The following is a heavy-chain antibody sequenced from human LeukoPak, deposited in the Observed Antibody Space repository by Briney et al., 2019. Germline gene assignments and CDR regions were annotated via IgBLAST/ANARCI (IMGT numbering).Heavy chain of an antibody. D-gene: IGHD5-12*01. CDR1: GGTFSSYA. CDR2: ITPIFGTA. V-gene: IGHV1-69*13. CDR3: AREREGLREYYYPDV. J-gene: IGHJ6*03. Sequence: ASVKVSCKASGGTFSSYAISWVRQAPGQGLEWMGGITPIFGTANYAQKFQGRVTITADESTSTAYMELSSLRSEDPAVYYCAREREGLREYYYPDVWGKGTTVTVSS.